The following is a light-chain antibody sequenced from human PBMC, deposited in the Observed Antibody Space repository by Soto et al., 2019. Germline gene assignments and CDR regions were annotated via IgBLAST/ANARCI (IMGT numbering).Light chain of an antibody. CDR1: QSVSNNW. CDR2: GAS. V-gene: IGKV3-20*01. Sequence: VFTHLQGTLSLSPAEAVSLSFSASQSVSNNWLAWYQQKPGQAPRLLIYGASTRATGIPDRFSGSGSGTDFTLTITPLEPEDFAVYFCQQYETSPITFGQGTRLEIK. J-gene: IGKJ5*01. CDR3: QQYETSPIT.